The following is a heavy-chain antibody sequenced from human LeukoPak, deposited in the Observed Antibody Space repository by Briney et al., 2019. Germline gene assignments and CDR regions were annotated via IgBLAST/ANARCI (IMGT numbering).Heavy chain of an antibody. CDR1: GFTFSSYA. D-gene: IGHD3-9*01. Sequence: PGGSLRLSCAASGFTFSSYAMHWVRQAPGKGLEWVAVISYDGSNKYYADSVKGRFTISRDNSKNTLYPQMNSLRAEDTAVYYCARGGPYYDILTGYLSWFDPWGQGTLVTVSS. CDR3: ARGGPYYDILTGYLSWFDP. J-gene: IGHJ5*02. CDR2: ISYDGSNK. V-gene: IGHV3-30-3*01.